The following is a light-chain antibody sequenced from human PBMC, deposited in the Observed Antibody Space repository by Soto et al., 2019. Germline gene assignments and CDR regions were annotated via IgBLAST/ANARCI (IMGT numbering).Light chain of an antibody. V-gene: IGKV3-15*01. CDR1: QSVSSN. Sequence: EIVMTQSPATLSVSPGERATLSCRASQSVSSNLAWYQQKPGQAPRLLIYGASTRATGIPARFRGSRSGTEFTLTISILQSDNFAVYYWQQYNNWNYTVGQGTKLEIK. CDR3: QQYNNWNYT. J-gene: IGKJ2*01. CDR2: GAS.